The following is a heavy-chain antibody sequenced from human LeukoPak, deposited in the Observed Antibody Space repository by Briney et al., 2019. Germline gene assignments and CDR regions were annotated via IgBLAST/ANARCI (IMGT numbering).Heavy chain of an antibody. J-gene: IGHJ4*02. CDR2: IYASGSI. Sequence: SDPLSLICTLSGGPISSYYWSWLRQPAGKGLEWIGRIYASGSINYTPSLKSRLTMSLDTSKNQFSLKLSSVTAADTAVYYCAREAVYYGSGSLDYWGQGTLVTVSS. CDR1: GGPISSYY. V-gene: IGHV4-4*07. CDR3: AREAVYYGSGSLDY. D-gene: IGHD3-10*01.